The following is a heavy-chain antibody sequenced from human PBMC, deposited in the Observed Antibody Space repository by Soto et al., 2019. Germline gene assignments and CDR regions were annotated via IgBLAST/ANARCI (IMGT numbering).Heavy chain of an antibody. CDR3: RGVRVLGPGLVPGGTTWLTP. J-gene: IGHJ5*02. D-gene: IGHD3-10*01. Sequence: QVQLVQSGAEEKKPGASVKVSCKASGYTFTSYAMHWVRQAPGQRLEWMGWINAGNGNTKYSQKFQGRVTITRDTSGRKAYRELGSLRSEERAGNYWRGVRVLGPGLVPGGTTWLTPWGQEPWSPSPQ. CDR1: GYTFTSYA. V-gene: IGHV1-3*05. CDR2: INAGNGNT.